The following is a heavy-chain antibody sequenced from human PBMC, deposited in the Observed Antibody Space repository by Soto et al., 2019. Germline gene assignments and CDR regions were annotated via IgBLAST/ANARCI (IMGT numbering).Heavy chain of an antibody. V-gene: IGHV1-69*01. CDR1: GGAFSNFA. D-gene: IGHD3-10*01. CDR3: VRGGSGSRGDY. CDR2: ITPILGTP. J-gene: IGHJ4*02. Sequence: QVQLVQSGAEMKKPGSSVKVSCKTSGGAFSNFAVSWVRQAPGQGLEWVGGITPILGTPSYAQKFQGRVTITADVSTTSAYMEITSLTSEDTALYYCVRGGSGSRGDYWGQGTLLTVSS.